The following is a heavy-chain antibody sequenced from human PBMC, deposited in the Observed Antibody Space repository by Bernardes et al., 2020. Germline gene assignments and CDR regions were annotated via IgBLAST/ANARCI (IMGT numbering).Heavy chain of an antibody. V-gene: IGHV3-23*01. CDR2: ISGGGGDT. Sequence: GGSLRLSCAGSGFTFSTSAIAWVRQAPGKGLEWVSVISGGGGDTYFADSVKGRFTISRDNSKNTLFLFMRNLRPEDTAIYYCAKAPRTSYYTDFDYWGQGT. D-gene: IGHD2-2*02. J-gene: IGHJ4*02. CDR1: GFTFSTSA. CDR3: AKAPRTSYYTDFDY.